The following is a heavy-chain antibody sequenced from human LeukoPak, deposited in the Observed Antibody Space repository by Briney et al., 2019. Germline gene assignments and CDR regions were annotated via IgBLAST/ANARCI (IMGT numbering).Heavy chain of an antibody. V-gene: IGHV4-59*01. J-gene: IGHJ4*02. CDR1: GGSISSYY. D-gene: IGHD1-1*01. Sequence: SETLSLTCTVSGGSISSYYWSWVRQPPGKGLEWVGYIYYSGSTNYNPSLKSRVTISVDTSKNQFSLKLSSVTAADTAVYYCARGDPGTFDYWGQGTLVTVSS. CDR2: IYYSGST. CDR3: ARGDPGTFDY.